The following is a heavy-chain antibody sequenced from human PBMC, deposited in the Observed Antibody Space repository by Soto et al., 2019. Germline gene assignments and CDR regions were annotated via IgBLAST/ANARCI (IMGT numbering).Heavy chain of an antibody. J-gene: IGHJ4*02. CDR3: ARDDVQAGYSSSWTS. V-gene: IGHV1-2*04. CDR1: GYTFTGYY. CDR2: INPNSGGT. D-gene: IGHD6-13*01. Sequence: ASVKVSCKASGYTFTGYYMHWVRQAPGQGLEWMGWINPNSGGTNYAQKFQGWVTMTRDTSISTAYMELSRLRSDDTAVYYCARDDVQAGYSSSWTSWGQGTLVTVSS.